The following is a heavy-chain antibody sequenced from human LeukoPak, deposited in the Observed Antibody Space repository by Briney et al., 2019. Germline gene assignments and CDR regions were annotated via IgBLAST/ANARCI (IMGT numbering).Heavy chain of an antibody. CDR3: ARDYCSGGSCRFDH. CDR1: GYTFTSYG. J-gene: IGHJ4*02. V-gene: IGHV1-18*01. Sequence: ASVKVSCKASGYTFTSYGFSWVRQAPGQGLEWMGWISAYNGNTNYVRKLQGRVTMTTDTSTSTAYMELRSLRSDDTAVYYCARDYCSGGSCRFDHWGQGTLVTVSS. CDR2: ISAYNGNT. D-gene: IGHD2-15*01.